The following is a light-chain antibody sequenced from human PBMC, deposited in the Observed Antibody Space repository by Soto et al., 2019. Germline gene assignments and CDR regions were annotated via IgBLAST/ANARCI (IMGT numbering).Light chain of an antibody. CDR1: SSNIGNNY. J-gene: IGLJ1*01. Sequence: QSVMTQPPSVSAGPGQKVTICCSGSSSNIGNNYVSWYQQLPGTAPKLLIYENNKRPSGIPDRFSGSKSGTSATLGITGLQTGDEADYYCGTWDSSLSAYVFGTGTKVTVL. CDR2: ENN. CDR3: GTWDSSLSAYV. V-gene: IGLV1-51*02.